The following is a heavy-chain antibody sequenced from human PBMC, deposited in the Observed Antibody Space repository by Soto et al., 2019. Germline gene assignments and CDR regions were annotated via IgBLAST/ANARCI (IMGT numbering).Heavy chain of an antibody. V-gene: IGHV4-31*03. CDR2: IYYSGST. J-gene: IGHJ4*02. CDR1: GGSISSGGYY. Sequence: SETLSLTCTVSGGSISSGGYYWSWIRQHPGKGLEWIGYIYYSGSTYYNPSLKSRVTISVDTSKNQFSLKLSSVTAADTAIYYCARDRSDDGWYYFDYWGQGTLVTVSS. D-gene: IGHD6-19*01. CDR3: ARDRSDDGWYYFDY.